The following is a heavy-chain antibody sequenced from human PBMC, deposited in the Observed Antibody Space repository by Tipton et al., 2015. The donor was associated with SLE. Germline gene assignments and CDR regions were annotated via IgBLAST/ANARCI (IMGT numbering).Heavy chain of an antibody. CDR2: IRYDGSNK. D-gene: IGHD2-21*02. Sequence: SLRLSCAASGFTFSSYAMHWVRQAPGKGLEWVAFIRYDGSNKNYADSVKGRFTISRDNSKNTLYLQMNSLRAEDTAVYYCAKARIPLTATRGSHFDSWGQGNPGHRLL. J-gene: IGHJ4*02. CDR1: GFTFSSYA. V-gene: IGHV3-30*02. CDR3: AKARIPLTATRGSHFDS.